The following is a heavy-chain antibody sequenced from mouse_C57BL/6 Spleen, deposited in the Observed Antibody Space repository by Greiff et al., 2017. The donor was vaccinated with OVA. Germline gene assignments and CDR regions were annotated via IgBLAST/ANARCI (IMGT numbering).Heavy chain of an antibody. CDR2: IYPGDGDT. D-gene: IGHD1-1*01. CDR1: GYAFSSSW. CDR3: ARETNYYGSSPRFAY. Sequence: VQLQQSGPELVKPGASVKISCKASGYAFSSSWMNWVKQRPGKGLEWIGRIYPGDGDTNYNGKFKGKATLTADKSSSTAYMQLSSLTSEDSAVDVCARETNYYGSSPRFAYWGQGTLVTVSA. V-gene: IGHV1-82*01. J-gene: IGHJ3*01.